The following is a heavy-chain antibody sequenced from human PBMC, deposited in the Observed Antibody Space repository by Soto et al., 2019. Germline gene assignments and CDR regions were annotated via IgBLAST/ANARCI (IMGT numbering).Heavy chain of an antibody. Sequence: PGGSLRLSCAASGVTFGSYAMSWVRQATGKGLEWVSAISGSGGSTYYADSVKGRFTISRDNSKNTLYLQMNSLRAEDTAVYYCAKDIAIAAALNFDYWGQGTLVTVSS. CDR1: GVTFGSYA. D-gene: IGHD6-13*01. J-gene: IGHJ4*02. CDR2: ISGSGGST. CDR3: AKDIAIAAALNFDY. V-gene: IGHV3-23*01.